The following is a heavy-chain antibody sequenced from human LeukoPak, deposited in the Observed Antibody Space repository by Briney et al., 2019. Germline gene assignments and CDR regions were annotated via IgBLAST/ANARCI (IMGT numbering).Heavy chain of an antibody. J-gene: IGHJ4*02. CDR1: GGSFSGYY. Sequence: SETLSLTCAVHGGSFSGYYWSWIRQPPGKGLEWIGEINHSGSTNYNPSLKSRVTISVDTSKNQFSLKLSSVTAADTAVYYCARVRYGGNSDYWGQGTLVTVSS. V-gene: IGHV4-34*01. CDR2: INHSGST. CDR3: ARVRYGGNSDY. D-gene: IGHD4-23*01.